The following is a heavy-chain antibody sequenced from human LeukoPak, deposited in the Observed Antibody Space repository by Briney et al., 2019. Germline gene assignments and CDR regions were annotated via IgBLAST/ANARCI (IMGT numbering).Heavy chain of an antibody. J-gene: IGHJ4*02. CDR2: ISSSSSYI. V-gene: IGHV3-21*01. D-gene: IGHD6-6*01. CDR3: ARGPIAARFGYFDY. Sequence: PGGSLRLSCAASGFTFSSYSMNWVRQAPGKGLEWVSSISSSSSYIYYADSVKGRFTISRDNAKNSLYLQMNSLRAEDTAVYYCARGPIAARFGYFDYWGQGTLVTVSS. CDR1: GFTFSSYS.